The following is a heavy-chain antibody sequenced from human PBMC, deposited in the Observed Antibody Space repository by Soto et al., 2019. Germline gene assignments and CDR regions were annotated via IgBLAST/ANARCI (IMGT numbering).Heavy chain of an antibody. D-gene: IGHD2-15*01. CDR3: ARTKCSGGSCYSWSLDY. CDR1: GGSITTGGYY. V-gene: IGHV4-31*03. Sequence: NPSETLSLTCTVSGGSITTGGYYWSWIRQLPGKGLEWIGHRYYSESTYYNPSLKSRVSMSLDTSKNQFSLKLSFVTAADTAMYYCARTKCSGGSCYSWSLDYWGQGTPVTVSS. J-gene: IGHJ4*02. CDR2: RYYSEST.